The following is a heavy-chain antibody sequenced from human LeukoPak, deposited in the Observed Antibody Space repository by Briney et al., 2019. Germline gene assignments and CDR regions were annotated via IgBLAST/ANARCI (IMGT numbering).Heavy chain of an antibody. J-gene: IGHJ3*02. CDR1: GYTFTSYD. V-gene: IGHV1-8*03. CDR3: ARRYSGYDDAFDI. D-gene: IGHD5-12*01. Sequence: AASVKVSCKASGYTFTSYDINWVRQATGQGLEWMGWMNPNSGNTGYAQKFQGRVTITRNTSISTAYMELSSLRSEDTAVYYCARRYSGYDDAFDIWGQGTMVTVSS. CDR2: MNPNSGNT.